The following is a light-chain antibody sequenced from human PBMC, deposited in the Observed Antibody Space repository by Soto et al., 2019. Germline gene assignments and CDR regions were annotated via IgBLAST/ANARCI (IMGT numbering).Light chain of an antibody. CDR2: DAS. CDR3: PQPVDWGT. CDR1: QSIGRY. J-gene: IGKJ4*01. V-gene: IGKV3-11*01. Sequence: EIVLTQSPATLFLYPGERATLSCRASQSIGRYLAWFQQKPGQDPRLLIYDASKRATGIPARFSGSGSGTDFTLTISGLAPEDFAVYSCPQPVDWGTLGGGTKVDIK.